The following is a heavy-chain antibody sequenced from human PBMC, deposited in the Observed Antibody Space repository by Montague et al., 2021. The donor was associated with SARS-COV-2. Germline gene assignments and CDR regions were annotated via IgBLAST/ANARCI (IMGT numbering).Heavy chain of an antibody. CDR2: IDTSGSP. CDR3: ARDGRRLYTYGSLDY. CDR1: GASISSSY. V-gene: IGHV4-4*07. J-gene: IGHJ4*02. D-gene: IGHD5-18*01. Sequence: SGTLSLTCTVSGASISSSYWGWIRQTAGKGLEWIGRIDTSGSPKYNPSLKSRVTMSLDTSKNQFSLKVNSVTVADTAMYFCARDGRRLYTYGSLDYWGQGILVTASS.